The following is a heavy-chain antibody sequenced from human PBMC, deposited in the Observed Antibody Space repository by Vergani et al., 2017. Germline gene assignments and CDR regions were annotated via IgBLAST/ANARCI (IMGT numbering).Heavy chain of an antibody. J-gene: IGHJ4*02. CDR2: IYSGGST. CDR1: GFTVSSNY. V-gene: IGHV3-53*04. Sequence: EVQLVESGGGLVQPGGSLRLSCAASGFTVSSNYMSWVRQAPGKGLEWVSVIYSGGSTYYADPVKGRFTISRHNSKNTLYLQMNSLRAEDTAVYYCARHAKGLFFDYWGQGTLVTVSS. CDR3: ARHAKGLFFDY. D-gene: IGHD3/OR15-3a*01.